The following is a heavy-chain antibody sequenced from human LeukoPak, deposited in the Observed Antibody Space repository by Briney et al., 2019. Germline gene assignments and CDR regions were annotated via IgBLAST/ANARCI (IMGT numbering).Heavy chain of an antibody. CDR3: ARGWGTSCYMGAPCSAFDI. J-gene: IGHJ3*02. V-gene: IGHV3-7*01. D-gene: IGHD2-2*02. CDR1: GFTFSSYW. CDR2: IKQDGSEK. Sequence: GGSLRLSCAASGFTFSSYWMSWVRQAPGKGLEWVANIKQDGSEKYYVDSVKGRFTISRDNAKNSLYLQMNSLRAEDTAVYYCARGWGTSCYMGAPCSAFDIWGQGTMVTVSS.